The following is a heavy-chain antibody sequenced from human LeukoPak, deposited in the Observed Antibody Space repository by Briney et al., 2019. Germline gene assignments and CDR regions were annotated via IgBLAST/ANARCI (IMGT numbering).Heavy chain of an antibody. CDR2: INHSGST. CDR1: GGSFSGYY. CDR3: ARGTIFGVVTPYYYYYYYMDV. V-gene: IGHV4-34*01. D-gene: IGHD3-3*01. Sequence: SETLSLTCAVYGGSFSGYYWSWIRQPPGKGLEWIWEINHSGSTNYNPSLKSRVTISVDTSKNQFSLKLSSVTAADTAVYYCARGTIFGVVTPYYYYYYYMDVWGKGTTVTVSS. J-gene: IGHJ6*03.